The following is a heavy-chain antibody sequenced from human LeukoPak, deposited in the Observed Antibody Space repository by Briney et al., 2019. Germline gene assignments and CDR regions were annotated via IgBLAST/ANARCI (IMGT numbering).Heavy chain of an antibody. CDR3: ARAHDYGDYVDY. V-gene: IGHV4-61*02. CDR2: IYTSGST. CDR1: GGSISSGSYY. J-gene: IGHJ4*02. D-gene: IGHD4-17*01. Sequence: SETLSLTCTVSGGSISSGSYYWSWIRQPAGKGLEWIGRIYTSGSTNYNPSLKSRVTISVDTSKNQFSLKLSSVTAADTAVYYCARAHDYGDYVDYWGQGTLVTVSS.